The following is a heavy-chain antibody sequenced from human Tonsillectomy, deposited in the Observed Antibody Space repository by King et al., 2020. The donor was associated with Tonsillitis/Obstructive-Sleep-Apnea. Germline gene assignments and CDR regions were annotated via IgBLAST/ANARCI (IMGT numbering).Heavy chain of an antibody. Sequence: TLKESGPVLVKPTETLTLTCTVSGFSLSNARVGVSWIRQPPGKALEWLAHIFSNEEKSYNTSLKSRLTISKDTPKSQVVLTMTNMDPVDTATYYCTRMGSYYYYYMDVWGKGTTVTVSS. CDR2: IFSNEEK. V-gene: IGHV2-26*01. J-gene: IGHJ6*03. CDR3: TRMGSYYYYYMDV. CDR1: GFSLSNARVG.